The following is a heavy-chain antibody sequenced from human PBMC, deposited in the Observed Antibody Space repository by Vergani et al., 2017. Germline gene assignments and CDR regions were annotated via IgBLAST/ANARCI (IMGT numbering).Heavy chain of an antibody. D-gene: IGHD3-22*01. V-gene: IGHV4-61*02. J-gene: IGHJ4*02. CDR2: IYTSGST. CDR1: GGSISSGSYY. Sequence: QVQLQESGPGLVKPSQTLSLTCTVSGGSISSGSYYWSWIRQPAGKGLERIGRIYTSGSTNYNPSLKSRVTIAVDTSKNQFPLRLSSVTAADTAVYYCARVVXYYDSSGYFHYFDYWGQGTLVTVSS. CDR3: ARVVXYYDSSGYFHYFDY.